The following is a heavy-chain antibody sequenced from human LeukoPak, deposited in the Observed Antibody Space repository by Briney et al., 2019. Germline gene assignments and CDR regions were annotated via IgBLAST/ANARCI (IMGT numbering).Heavy chain of an antibody. CDR1: GFTFSTYW. CDR3: GRDMDV. V-gene: IGHV3-7*03. J-gene: IGHJ6*02. Sequence: VPPGGSLRLSCAASGFTFSTYWMNWVRQAPGKGLEWVAYINQDGSEKYYVDSVKGRFSISRDDAKKSLYLQMNSLRAEDTAVYYCGRDMDVWGQGTTVTVSS. CDR2: INQDGSEK.